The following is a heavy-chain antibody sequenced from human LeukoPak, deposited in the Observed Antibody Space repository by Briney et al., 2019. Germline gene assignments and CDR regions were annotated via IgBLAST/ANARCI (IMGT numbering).Heavy chain of an antibody. CDR3: ARAFLERDFDY. CDR2: IKQDGSEK. D-gene: IGHD2/OR15-2a*01. J-gene: IGHJ4*02. CDR1: GFTFSSYW. Sequence: GGSLRLSCAASGFTFSSYWLSWVRQAPGKGLEWVANIKQDGSEKYYVDSVKGRFTISRDNAKNSLYLQMNSLRAEDTAVYYCARAFLERDFDYWGQGTLVTVSS. V-gene: IGHV3-7*01.